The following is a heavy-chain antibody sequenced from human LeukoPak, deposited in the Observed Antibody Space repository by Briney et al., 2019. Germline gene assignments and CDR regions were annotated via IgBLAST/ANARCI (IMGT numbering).Heavy chain of an antibody. CDR3: ARSFTTKLDY. D-gene: IGHD2/OR15-2a*01. V-gene: IGHV3-23*01. J-gene: IGHJ4*02. Sequence: GGSLRLSCAASGFTFTNHAMSWVRQAPGKGLEWVSAIIGSGGRTYYADSVKGRFTISRDNSKNTLSLQMNSLRAEDTAIYFCARSFTTKLDYWGQGTLVTDSS. CDR2: IIGSGGRT. CDR1: GFTFTNHA.